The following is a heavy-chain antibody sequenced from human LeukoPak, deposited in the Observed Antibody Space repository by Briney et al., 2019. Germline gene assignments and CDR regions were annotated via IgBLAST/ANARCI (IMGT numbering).Heavy chain of an antibody. CDR3: AKDQCSGGSCYQPDY. J-gene: IGHJ4*02. CDR1: GFTFSNYG. V-gene: IGHV3-30*18. Sequence: PGGSLRLSCAASGFTFSNYGMHWVRQAPGKGLEGVAVVSYDGSNKYYADSVKGRFTISRDNSKNTLYLRMNSLRAEDTAVYYCAKDQCSGGSCYQPDYWGQGTLVTVSS. D-gene: IGHD2-15*01. CDR2: VSYDGSNK.